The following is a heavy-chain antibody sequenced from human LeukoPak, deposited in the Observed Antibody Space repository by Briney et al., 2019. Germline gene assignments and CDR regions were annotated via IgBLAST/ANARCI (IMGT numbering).Heavy chain of an antibody. CDR1: GFTFSDYY. CDR3: ATEIGIAVTGTGIGDVAFDI. Sequence: GGSLRLSCAASGFTFSDYYMSWIRQAPGKGLEWVSYISSSGSTIYYADSVKGRFTISRDNAKNSLYLQMNSLRAEDTAVYYCATEIGIAVTGTGIGDVAFDIWGQGTMVTVSS. J-gene: IGHJ3*02. D-gene: IGHD6-19*01. CDR2: ISSSGSTI. V-gene: IGHV3-11*01.